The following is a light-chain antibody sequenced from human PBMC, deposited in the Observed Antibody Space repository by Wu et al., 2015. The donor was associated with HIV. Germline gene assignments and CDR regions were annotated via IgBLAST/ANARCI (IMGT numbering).Light chain of an antibody. CDR2: GAS. CDR3: QQYDSSPYS. Sequence: IIMTQSPATLSVSPGESTTLSCRASQRVSINYLAWYQQKLGQAPRLFIYGASVRATGIPDRFSGSGSGTGFTLTISRLEPEDSAVYYCQQYDSSPYSFGQGTKVEIK. CDR1: QRVSINY. J-gene: IGKJ2*03. V-gene: IGKV3-20*01.